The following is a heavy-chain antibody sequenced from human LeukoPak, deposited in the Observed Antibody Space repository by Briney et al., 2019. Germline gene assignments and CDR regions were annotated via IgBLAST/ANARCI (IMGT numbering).Heavy chain of an antibody. Sequence: ASVKVSCKVSGYTLTELSMHWVRQAPGKGLEWMGGFDPEDGETIYAQKFQGRVTMTEDTSTDTAYMELGSLRSEDTAVYYCATVRSCYRAFDIWGQGTMVTVSS. CDR3: ATVRSCYRAFDI. D-gene: IGHD3-16*02. CDR2: FDPEDGET. CDR1: GYTLTELS. V-gene: IGHV1-24*01. J-gene: IGHJ3*02.